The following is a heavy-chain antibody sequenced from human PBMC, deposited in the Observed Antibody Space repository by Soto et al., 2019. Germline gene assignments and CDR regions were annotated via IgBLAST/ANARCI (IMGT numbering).Heavy chain of an antibody. CDR3: ASREGVAGPATYISPGYYFDC. Sequence: QVQLVQSGAEVKKPGSSVKVSCRASGGTFSKFVVSWVRQAPGQGLEWMGGIIPLFGTTNYAQKFQGRVTINADKSTTTAYMELRSPRSDDTAVYYCASREGVAGPATYISPGYYFDCWGQGTLVTVSS. D-gene: IGHD2-15*01. V-gene: IGHV1-69*06. CDR1: GGTFSKFV. J-gene: IGHJ4*02. CDR2: IIPLFGTT.